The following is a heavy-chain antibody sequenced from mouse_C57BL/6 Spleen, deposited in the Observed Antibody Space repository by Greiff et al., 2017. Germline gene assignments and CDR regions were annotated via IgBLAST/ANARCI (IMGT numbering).Heavy chain of an antibody. CDR2: IDPSDSYT. CDR1: GYTFTSYW. CDR3: ARRVHYYGSREASWDWYFDV. Sequence: QVQLQQPGAELVMPGASVKLSCKASGYTFTSYWMHWVKQRPGQGLEWIGEIDPSDSYTNYNQKFKGKSTLTVDQSSSTAYMQLSSLTSEDSAVYYCARRVHYYGSREASWDWYFDVWGTGTTVTVSS. J-gene: IGHJ1*03. D-gene: IGHD1-1*01. V-gene: IGHV1-69*01.